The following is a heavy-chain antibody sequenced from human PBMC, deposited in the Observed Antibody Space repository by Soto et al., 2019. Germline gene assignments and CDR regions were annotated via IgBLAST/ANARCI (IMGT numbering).Heavy chain of an antibody. CDR2: IYYSGST. CDR1: GGSISSYY. CDR3: ARHLRSGHRWSGYSGYMDV. Sequence: SETLSLTCTVSGGSISSYYWSWIRQPPGKGLEWIGYIYYSGSTNYNPSLKSRVTISVDTSKNQFSLKLSSVTAADTAVYYCARHLRSGHRWSGYSGYMDVWGKGTTVTVSS. V-gene: IGHV4-59*08. J-gene: IGHJ6*03. D-gene: IGHD3-3*01.